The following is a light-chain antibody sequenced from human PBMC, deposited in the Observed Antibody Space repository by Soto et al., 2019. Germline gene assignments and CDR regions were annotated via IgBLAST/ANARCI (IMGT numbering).Light chain of an antibody. CDR3: SSYTSSGTLI. Sequence: QSVLTQPPSVSGSPGQSVTISCTGTSSDVGSYDRVSWYQQPPGTAPKLMIYEVSNRPSGVRDRFSGSKSGNTASLTISGLQAEDGADYYCSSYTSSGTLIFGGGTKLTVL. V-gene: IGLV2-18*02. CDR2: EVS. CDR1: SSDVGSYDR. J-gene: IGLJ2*01.